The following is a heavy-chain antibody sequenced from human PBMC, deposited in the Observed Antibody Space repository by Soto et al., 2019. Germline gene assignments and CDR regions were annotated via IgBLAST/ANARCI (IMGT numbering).Heavy chain of an antibody. CDR1: GGTFSSYA. CDR3: ASTDYDFWSGYYSSNNWFDP. Sequence: SVKVSCKASGGTFSSYAISWVRQAPGQGLEWMGGIIPIFGTANYAQKFQGRVTITADESTSTAYMELSSLRSEDTAVYYCASTDYDFWSGYYSSNNWFDPWGQGTLVTVSS. V-gene: IGHV1-69*13. CDR2: IIPIFGTA. J-gene: IGHJ5*02. D-gene: IGHD3-3*01.